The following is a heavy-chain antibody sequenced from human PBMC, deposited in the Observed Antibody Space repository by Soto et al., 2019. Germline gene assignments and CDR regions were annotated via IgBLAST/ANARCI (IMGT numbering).Heavy chain of an antibody. D-gene: IGHD4-17*01. Sequence: EVQLVESGGGLVKPRGSLRLSCAASGFTFSSYSMNWVRQAPGKGLEWVSSISSSSSYIYYADSVKGRFTISRDNAKNSLYLQMNSLRAEDTAVYYCARGSMTTEYFDLWGRGTLVTVSS. CDR3: ARGSMTTEYFDL. CDR2: ISSSSSYI. J-gene: IGHJ2*01. V-gene: IGHV3-21*01. CDR1: GFTFSSYS.